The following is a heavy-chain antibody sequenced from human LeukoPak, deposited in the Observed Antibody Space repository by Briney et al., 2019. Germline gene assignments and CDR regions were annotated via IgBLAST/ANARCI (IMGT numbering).Heavy chain of an antibody. V-gene: IGHV1-46*01. CDR2: INPSGGST. CDR1: GYTFTSYY. CDR3: ARVAILTGYYPHLFDY. Sequence: GASVKVSCKASGYTFTSYYMHWVRQAPGQGLEWMGIINPSGGSTSYAQKFQGRVTMTRDMSTSTVYMELSSLRSEDTAVYYCARVAILTGYYPHLFDYWGQGTLVTVSS. J-gene: IGHJ4*02. D-gene: IGHD3-9*01.